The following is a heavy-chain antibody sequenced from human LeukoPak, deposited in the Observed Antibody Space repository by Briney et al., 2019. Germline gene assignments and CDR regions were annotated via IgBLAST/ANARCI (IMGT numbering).Heavy chain of an antibody. CDR1: GFTVSSNY. CDR3: TRDRYYYDSSGYYLGWFDP. CDR2: IRSKAYGGTT. Sequence: PGGSLRLSCAASGFTVSSNYMSWVRQAPGKGLEWVGFIRSKAYGGTTEYAASVKGRFTISRDDSKSIAYLQMNSLKTEDTAVYYCTRDRYYYDSSGYYLGWFDPWGQGTLVTVSS. V-gene: IGHV3-49*04. J-gene: IGHJ5*02. D-gene: IGHD3-22*01.